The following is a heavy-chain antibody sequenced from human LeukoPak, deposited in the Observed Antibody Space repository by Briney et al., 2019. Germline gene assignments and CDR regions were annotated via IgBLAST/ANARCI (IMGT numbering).Heavy chain of an antibody. V-gene: IGHV3-66*01. J-gene: IGHJ6*02. D-gene: IGHD3-10*01. CDR2: IYSGGST. CDR1: GFTVSSNY. Sequence: PGGSLRLSCAASGFTVSSNYMSWVRHAPGKGLEWVSVIYSGGSTYYADSVKGRFTISRDNSKNTLYLQMNSLRAEDTAVYYCAILGELSYYGMDVWGQGTTVTVSS. CDR3: AILGELSYYGMDV.